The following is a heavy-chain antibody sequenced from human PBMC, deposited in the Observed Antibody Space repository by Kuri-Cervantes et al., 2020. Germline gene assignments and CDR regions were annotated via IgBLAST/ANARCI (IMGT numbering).Heavy chain of an antibody. CDR1: GGSFSGYY. D-gene: IGHD3-22*01. J-gene: IGHJ4*02. Sequence: ESLKISCAVYGGSFSGYYWSWIRQPPGKGLEWIGEINHSGSTNYNPSLKSRVTISIDTSKNQFSLKLDSVTAADTAVYYCARDSSGYYYFDFWGQGTLVTVSS. CDR3: ARDSSGYYYFDF. V-gene: IGHV4-34*01. CDR2: INHSGST.